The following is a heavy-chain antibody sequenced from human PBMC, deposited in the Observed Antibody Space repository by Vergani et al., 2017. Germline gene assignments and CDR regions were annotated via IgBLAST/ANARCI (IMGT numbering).Heavy chain of an antibody. J-gene: IGHJ6*03. D-gene: IGHD6-13*01. CDR2: IYYSGST. CDR3: ARRREAAAGYYYYYYMDV. V-gene: IGHV4-59*08. CDR1: GGSISSYY. Sequence: QVQLQESGPGLVKPSETLSLTCTVSGGSISSYYWSWIRQPPGKGLEWIGYIYYSGSTNYNPSLKSRVTISVDTSKNQFSLKLSSVPAADTAVYYCARRREAAAGYYYYYYMDVWGKGTTVTVSS.